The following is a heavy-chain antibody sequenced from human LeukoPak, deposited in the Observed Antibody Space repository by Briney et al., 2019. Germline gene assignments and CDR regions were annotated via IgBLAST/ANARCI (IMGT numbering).Heavy chain of an antibody. CDR3: AKARPTVTTGD. J-gene: IGHJ4*02. D-gene: IGHD4-17*01. V-gene: IGHV3-23*01. Sequence: GGSLRLSCAASGFTFNKYAMTWVRQAPGKGLEWVSGISSSGGNTDNSDSVKGRFTISRDNSKNTLYLQMNSLRAEDTAVYYCAKARPTVTTGDWGQGTLVTVSS. CDR2: ISSSGGNT. CDR1: GFTFNKYA.